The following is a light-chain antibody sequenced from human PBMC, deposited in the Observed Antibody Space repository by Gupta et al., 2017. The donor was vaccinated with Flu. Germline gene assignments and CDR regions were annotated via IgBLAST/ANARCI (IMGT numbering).Light chain of an antibody. CDR1: SSDVGGYNY. J-gene: IGLJ2*01. V-gene: IGLV2-14*01. Sequence: QSALTQPASVSGSPGQSITISCTGTSSDVGGYNYVSWYQQHPGNAPKLMIYECSKRASGDGNRFSASKSGNTAALTIAGRQAEDEDDYYCSAYTSSSKVFGGGTKLTVL. CDR2: ECS. CDR3: SAYTSSSKV.